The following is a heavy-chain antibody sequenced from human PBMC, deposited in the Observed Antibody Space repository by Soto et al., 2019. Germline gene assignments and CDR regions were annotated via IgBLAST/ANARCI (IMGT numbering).Heavy chain of an antibody. CDR1: GFTFSSYG. D-gene: IGHD3-22*01. Sequence: GGSLRLSYAASGFTFSSYGMHWVRQAPGKGLEWVAVIWYDGSNKYYADSVKGRFTISRDNSKNTLYLQMNSLRAEDTAVYYCARDPGGHYYDSSGYYGYHWGQGTLVTVSS. J-gene: IGHJ4*02. CDR3: ARDPGGHYYDSSGYYGYH. V-gene: IGHV3-33*01. CDR2: IWYDGSNK.